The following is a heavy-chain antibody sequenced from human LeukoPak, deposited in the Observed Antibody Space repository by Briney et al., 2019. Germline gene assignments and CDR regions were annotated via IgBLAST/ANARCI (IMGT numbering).Heavy chain of an antibody. CDR3: ARDRGYDILTGYYPETLFDY. V-gene: IGHV4-34*01. CDR1: GGSFSGYY. J-gene: IGHJ4*02. Sequence: PSETLSLTCAVYGGSFSGYYWSWIRQPPGKGLEWIGEINHSGSTNYNPSLKSRVTMSVDTSKNQFSLKLSSVTAADTAVYYCARDRGYDILTGYYPETLFDYWGQGTLVTVSS. CDR2: INHSGST. D-gene: IGHD3-9*01.